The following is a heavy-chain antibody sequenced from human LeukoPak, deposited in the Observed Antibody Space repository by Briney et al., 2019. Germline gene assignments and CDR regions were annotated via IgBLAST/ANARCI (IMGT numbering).Heavy chain of an antibody. D-gene: IGHD2-2*01. J-gene: IGHJ4*02. CDR3: AKDISRNFVVVPAADY. CDR2: ISGDGGST. Sequence: PGGSLRLSCAASGFTFDDYAMHWVRQPPGKSLEWVSLISGDGGSTYYADSVKGRFTVSRDNSKNSLYLQMNSLRTEDTALYYCAKDISRNFVVVPAADYWGQGTLVTVSP. V-gene: IGHV3-43*02. CDR1: GFTFDDYA.